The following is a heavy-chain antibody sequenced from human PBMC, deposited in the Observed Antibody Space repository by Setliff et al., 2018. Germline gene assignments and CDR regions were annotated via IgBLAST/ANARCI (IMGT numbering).Heavy chain of an antibody. D-gene: IGHD4-17*01. CDR1: GGTFSSKA. CDR2: FIPSFGTA. CDR3: ARDSYGDNLPCNWFAP. J-gene: IGHJ5*02. V-gene: IGHV1-69*13. Sequence: AASVKVSCKASGGTFSSKAISWVRQAPGQGLEWMGGFIPSFGTANYAQKFQGRLTITADESTSTAYMELNSLRSEDTAIYYCARDSYGDNLPCNWFAPWGQGTLVTVSS.